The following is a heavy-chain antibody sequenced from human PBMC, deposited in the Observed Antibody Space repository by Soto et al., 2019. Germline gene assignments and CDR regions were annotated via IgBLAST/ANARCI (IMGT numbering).Heavy chain of an antibody. J-gene: IGHJ4*02. CDR1: GFTFSSYW. Sequence: EVQLVESGGGLVQPGGSLRLSCAASGFTFSSYWMSWVRQAPGKGLEWVANIKKDGSEKYYVDSVKGRFTISRDNAKNSMYLQMNGLRAEDTAVYYCARGGYGDYVNFFDYWGQGTLVTVSS. V-gene: IGHV3-7*04. CDR2: IKKDGSEK. D-gene: IGHD4-17*01. CDR3: ARGGYGDYVNFFDY.